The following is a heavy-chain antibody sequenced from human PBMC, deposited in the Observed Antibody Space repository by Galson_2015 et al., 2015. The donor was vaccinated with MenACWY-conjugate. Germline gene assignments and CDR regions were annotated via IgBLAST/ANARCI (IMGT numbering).Heavy chain of an antibody. CDR3: ARAGRYDYLDS. D-gene: IGHD5-12*01. V-gene: IGHV3-74*01. J-gene: IGHJ4*02. CDR1: GFTFTSHW. CDR2: VIMDGTGA. Sequence: SLRLSCAASGFTFTSHWMHWARQVPGKGLVWVARVIMDGTGATYADSVKGRFTISRDNAKDTLYLRMDNLRADDTALYYCARAGRYDYLDSWGEGTLVTVSS.